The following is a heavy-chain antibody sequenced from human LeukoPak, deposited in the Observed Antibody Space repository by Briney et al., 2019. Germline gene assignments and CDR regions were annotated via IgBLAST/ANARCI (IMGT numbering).Heavy chain of an antibody. CDR1: GGTFSSYA. J-gene: IGHJ6*03. Sequence: ASVKVSCKASGGTFSSYAISWARQAPGQGLEWMGGIIPIFGTANYAQKFQGRVTITADKSMSTAYMELSSLRSEDTAVYYCARAPMYYYYMDVWGKGTTVTVSS. CDR3: ARAPMYYYYMDV. CDR2: IIPIFGTA. V-gene: IGHV1-69*06.